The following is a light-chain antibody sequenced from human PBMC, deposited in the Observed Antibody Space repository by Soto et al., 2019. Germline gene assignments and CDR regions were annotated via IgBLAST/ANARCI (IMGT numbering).Light chain of an antibody. J-gene: IGLJ2*01. CDR2: DVS. CDR1: SNDVGGYNY. CDR3: SSYTSSSTVV. V-gene: IGLV2-14*01. Sequence: QSALTQPASVSGSPGQSITISCTGTSNDVGGYNYVSWYQQHPGKAPKLIIYDVSYRPSGVSNRFSGSKSGKTASLTISGLQAEDEADYYCSSYTSSSTVVFGGGTKLTVL.